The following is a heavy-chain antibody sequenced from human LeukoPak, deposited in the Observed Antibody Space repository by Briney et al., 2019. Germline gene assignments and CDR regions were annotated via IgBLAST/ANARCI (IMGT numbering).Heavy chain of an antibody. J-gene: IGHJ6*02. CDR2: INHSGST. V-gene: IGHV4-34*01. Sequence: PSETLSLTCAVYGGSFSGYYWSWIRQPPGKGLEWIGEINHSGSTNYNPSLKSRVTISVDTSKSQFSLKLSSVTAADTAVYYCASYSSGWPLGYYGMDVWGQGTTVTVSS. CDR3: ASYSSGWPLGYYGMDV. D-gene: IGHD6-19*01. CDR1: GGSFSGYY.